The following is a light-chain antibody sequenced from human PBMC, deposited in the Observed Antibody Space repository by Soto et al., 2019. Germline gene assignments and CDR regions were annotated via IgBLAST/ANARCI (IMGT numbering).Light chain of an antibody. Sequence: QSVLTQPASMSGSPGQSITISCTGTSGDVGGYKYVSWYQQHPGKAPKLLIYEVSNRPSGISDRFSGSKSANTASLTISGLQPEDEADYYCRSYTSATTWVFGGGTQLTVL. CDR1: SGDVGGYKY. V-gene: IGLV2-14*01. J-gene: IGLJ3*02. CDR3: RSYTSATTWV. CDR2: EVS.